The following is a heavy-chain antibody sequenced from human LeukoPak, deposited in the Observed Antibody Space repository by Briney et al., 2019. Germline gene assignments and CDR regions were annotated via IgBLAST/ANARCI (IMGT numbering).Heavy chain of an antibody. V-gene: IGHV4-39*07. CDR1: GGSISTSSYY. Sequence: PSETLSLTCNVSGGSISTSSYYWGWIRQPPGKGLEWIGSIYATGSTYYNSSLKSRVTISVDTSKNQFSLNLSSVTAADTAMYYCARAGSRVGAFDIWGQGTMVTVSS. J-gene: IGHJ3*02. CDR3: ARAGSRVGAFDI. CDR2: IYATGST. D-gene: IGHD1-26*01.